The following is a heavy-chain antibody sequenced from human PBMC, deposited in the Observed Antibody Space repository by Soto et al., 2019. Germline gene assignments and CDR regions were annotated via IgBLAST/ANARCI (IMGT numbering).Heavy chain of an antibody. CDR3: AIHPALRTNGYVCSWFDP. V-gene: IGHV4-39*01. CDR2: IYYTGTT. D-gene: IGHD3-16*01. CDR1: GGSISSNSYF. Sequence: QLQLQESGPGRVKPSETLSLTCTASGGSISSNSYFWGWIRQPPGKGLEWIGSIYYTGTTYHIPSLTSRVIISVDTSKHQCALKLSAVTAAETAVYYCAIHPALRTNGYVCSWFDPWGQGTLVNVSS. J-gene: IGHJ5*02.